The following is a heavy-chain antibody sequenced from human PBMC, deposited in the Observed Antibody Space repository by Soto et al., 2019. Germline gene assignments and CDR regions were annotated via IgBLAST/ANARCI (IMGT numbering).Heavy chain of an antibody. Sequence: QVQLVKSGAEVKKPGSSVKVSCTASGGTFSSYAITWVRQAPGQGLEWLGGIIPIFGTADYAQKFQGRVTITADESTSTAYMELSSLRSDDTAVYYCARAPGGGYSYGLYYWGQGTLVTVSS. CDR3: ARAPGGGYSYGLYY. V-gene: IGHV1-69*01. D-gene: IGHD5-18*01. CDR1: GGTFSSYA. CDR2: IIPIFGTA. J-gene: IGHJ4*02.